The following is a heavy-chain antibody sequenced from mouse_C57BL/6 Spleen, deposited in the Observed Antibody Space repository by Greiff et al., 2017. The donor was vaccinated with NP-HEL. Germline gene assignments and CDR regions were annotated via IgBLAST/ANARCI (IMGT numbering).Heavy chain of an antibody. CDR2: IYPSDSET. CDR1: GYTFTSYW. J-gene: IGHJ4*01. Sequence: QVQLQQPGAELVRPGSSVKLSCKASGYTFTSYWMDWVKQRPGQGLEWIGNIYPSDSETHYNQKFKDKATLTVDKSSSTAYMQLSSLTSEDSAVYYCARGDYYGIAMDYWGQGTSVTVSS. CDR3: ARGDYYGIAMDY. V-gene: IGHV1-61*01. D-gene: IGHD1-1*01.